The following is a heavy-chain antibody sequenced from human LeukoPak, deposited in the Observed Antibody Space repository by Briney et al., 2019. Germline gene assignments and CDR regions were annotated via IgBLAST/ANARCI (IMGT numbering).Heavy chain of an antibody. CDR3: ARWIYSSNWYGSEAFDM. V-gene: IGHV4-39*01. Sequence: SETLSLTCTVSGGSISSSSYYWGWIRQPPGKGLEWIGCIYYSGSTYYNPSLKSRVTISVATSKKQFSLKLSSVTAADTAVFYCARWIYSSNWYGSEAFDMWGQGTMVTVS. D-gene: IGHD6-13*01. CDR2: IYYSGST. J-gene: IGHJ3*02. CDR1: GGSISSSSYY.